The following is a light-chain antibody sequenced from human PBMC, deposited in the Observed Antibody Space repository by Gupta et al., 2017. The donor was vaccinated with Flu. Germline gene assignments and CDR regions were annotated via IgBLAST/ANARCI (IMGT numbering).Light chain of an antibody. CDR1: STDVSTHTS. V-gene: IGLV2-14*01. CDR2: DVH. J-gene: IGLJ3*02. CDR3: YSYTLNSLV. Sequence: SIPISCSRISTDVSTHTSCPWYQHYPRKALICHIYDVHPRPSGISDRFSGSKSGSKASITIPGPRPDDDSDEFCYSYTLNSLVFGGGTKLTVL.